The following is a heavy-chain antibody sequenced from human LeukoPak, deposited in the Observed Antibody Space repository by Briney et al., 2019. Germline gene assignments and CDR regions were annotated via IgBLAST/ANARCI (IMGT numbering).Heavy chain of an antibody. D-gene: IGHD2-8*01. CDR3: ARSGPLGYCTNGVCYSYFDY. V-gene: IGHV1-24*01. J-gene: IGHJ4*02. CDR2: FDPEDGET. CDR1: GYTLTELS. Sequence: ASVKVSCKVSGYTLTELSMHWVRQAPGKGLEWMGGFDPEDGETIYAQKFQGRVTMTRNTSISTAYMELSSLKSEDTAVYYCARSGPLGYCTNGVCYSYFDYWGQGTLVTVSS.